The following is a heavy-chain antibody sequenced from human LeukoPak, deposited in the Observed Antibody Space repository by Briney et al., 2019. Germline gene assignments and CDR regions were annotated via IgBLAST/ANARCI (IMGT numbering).Heavy chain of an antibody. Sequence: GGSLRLSCAASGFSFSSYGMAWVRQAPGKGLEWVSSISGGGGSTNSADSVKGRFTISRDNSKNTLYLQMNSLRAEDTAVYYCAKSSYYDSSGYYREYYFDHWGQGTLVTVSS. J-gene: IGHJ4*02. CDR1: GFSFSSYG. V-gene: IGHV3-23*01. D-gene: IGHD3-22*01. CDR2: ISGGGGST. CDR3: AKSSYYDSSGYYREYYFDH.